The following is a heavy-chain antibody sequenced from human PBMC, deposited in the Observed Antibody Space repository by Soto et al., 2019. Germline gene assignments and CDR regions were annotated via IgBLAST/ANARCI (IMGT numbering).Heavy chain of an antibody. CDR1: GFTFSSYG. CDR2: IWYDGSNK. J-gene: IGHJ6*03. CDR3: ARWARGPYYYMDV. Sequence: GGSLRLSCAASGFTFSSYGMHWVRQAPGKGLEWVAVIWYDGSNKYYADSVKGRFTISRDNSKNTLYLQMNSLRAEDTAVYYCARWARGPYYYMDVWGKGTTVTVSS. V-gene: IGHV3-33*01.